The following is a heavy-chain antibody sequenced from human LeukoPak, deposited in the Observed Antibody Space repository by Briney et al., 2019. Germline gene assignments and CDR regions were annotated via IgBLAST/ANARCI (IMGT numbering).Heavy chain of an antibody. V-gene: IGHV3-74*01. CDR2: INGDGSST. J-gene: IGHJ4*02. CDR1: GFTFSSYW. D-gene: IGHD6-19*01. Sequence: QPGGSLRLSCAASGFTFSSYWMHWVRQAPGKGLVWVSRINGDGSSTSYADSVKGRFTISRDNAKNTLYLQMNSLRAEDTAVYYCARINIPVAGIGGGDYWGQGTLVTVSS. CDR3: ARINIPVAGIGGGDY.